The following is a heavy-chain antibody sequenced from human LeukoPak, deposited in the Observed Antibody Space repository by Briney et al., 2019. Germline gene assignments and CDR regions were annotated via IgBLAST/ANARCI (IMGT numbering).Heavy chain of an antibody. Sequence: GGSLRLSCAASGFTFSSYSMNWVRQAPGKGLEWVSSISSSSSYIYYADSVKGRFTISRDNAKNSLYLQMNSLRAEDTAVYYCARGATVTTYYYGMDVWGQGTTVTVSS. CDR3: ARGATVTTYYYGMDV. D-gene: IGHD4-17*01. CDR1: GFTFSSYS. CDR2: ISSSSSYI. J-gene: IGHJ6*02. V-gene: IGHV3-21*01.